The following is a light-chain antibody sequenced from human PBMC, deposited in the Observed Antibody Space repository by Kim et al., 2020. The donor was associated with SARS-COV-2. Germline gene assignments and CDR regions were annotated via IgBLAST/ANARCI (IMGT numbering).Light chain of an antibody. CDR3: QVWDSSTVV. V-gene: IGLV3-1*01. J-gene: IGLJ3*02. Sequence: SYELTQPPSVSVSPGQTVSITCSGDRLGDKYACWYQQKPGLSPVLVIYKDNKRPSGIPERFSGSNSGNTATLTISGTQAVDEGDYFCQVWDSSTVVFGGG. CDR1: RLGDKY. CDR2: KDN.